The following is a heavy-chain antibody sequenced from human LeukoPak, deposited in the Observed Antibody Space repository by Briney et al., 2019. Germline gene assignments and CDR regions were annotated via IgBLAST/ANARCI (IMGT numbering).Heavy chain of an antibody. J-gene: IGHJ4*02. CDR1: GFTFSSYG. D-gene: IGHD6-13*01. CDR3: AKDRTPYTSSSNYYFDY. V-gene: IGHV3-30*02. Sequence: GGSLRLSCAASGFTFSSYGMHWVRQAPGKGLEWVAFIRYDGNNKYYADSVKGRFTISRENSKSTLYLQMNSLRAEDAAVYYCAKDRTPYTSSSNYYFDYWGQGTLVTVSS. CDR2: IRYDGNNK.